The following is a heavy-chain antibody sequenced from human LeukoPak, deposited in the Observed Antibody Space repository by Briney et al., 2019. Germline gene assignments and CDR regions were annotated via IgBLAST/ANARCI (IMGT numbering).Heavy chain of an antibody. CDR1: GGSISSGGYS. Sequence: PSETLSLTCAVSGGSISSGGYSWSWIRQPPGKGLEWIGYIYHSGSTYYNPSLKSRVTISLDRSKNQFSLNLSSVTAADTAVYYCARVRGYYGTTDYWGQGTWSPSPQ. V-gene: IGHV4-30-2*01. D-gene: IGHD3-10*01. CDR2: IYHSGST. J-gene: IGHJ4*02. CDR3: ARVRGYYGTTDY.